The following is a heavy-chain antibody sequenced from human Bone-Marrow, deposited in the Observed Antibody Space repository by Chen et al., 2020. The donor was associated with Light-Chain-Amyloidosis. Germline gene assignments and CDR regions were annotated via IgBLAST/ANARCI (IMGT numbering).Heavy chain of an antibody. V-gene: IGHV3-30*02. J-gene: IGHJ4*02. CDR1: GFTFSRHG. D-gene: IGHD3-3*01. CDR3: AKENNEWLYVFDY. Sequence: VQLLESGGGVVQPGGSLRLSCAASGFTFSRHGMHWVRQAPGKGLEWVAFIRYDGSNKYYADSVKGRVTISRDNSKNTLYLQMNSLRAEDTAVYYCAKENNEWLYVFDYWGQGTLVTVSS. CDR2: IRYDGSNK.